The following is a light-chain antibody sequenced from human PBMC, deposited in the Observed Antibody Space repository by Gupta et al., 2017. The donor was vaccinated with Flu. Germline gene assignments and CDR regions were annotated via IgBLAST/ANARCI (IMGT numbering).Light chain of an antibody. CDR3: QQSDSTPWT. V-gene: IGKV1-39*01. Sequence: PSSLSASVGDRVTITCRASQSITNYLNWYQQKPGKAPNLLIYAASSLQGGGPSRFSGSGSGTDFTRTIRGLQPEDFATDYCQQSDSTPWTFGQGTKVEI. J-gene: IGKJ1*01. CDR1: QSITNY. CDR2: AAS.